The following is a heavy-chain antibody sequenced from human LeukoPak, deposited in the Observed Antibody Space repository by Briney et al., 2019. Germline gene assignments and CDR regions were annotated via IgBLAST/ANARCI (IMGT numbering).Heavy chain of an antibody. CDR1: GGPIHIYN. CDR3: ARAYYYDKTWFDP. V-gene: IGHV4-59*08. J-gene: IGHJ5*02. D-gene: IGHD3-22*01. CDR2: IYYSGST. Sequence: SETLSLTCTVSGGPIHIYNWSWIRHPPGKGLEGIGYIYYSGSTNYNPSLKSRVTISVDTSKNQFSLKLSSVTAADTAVYYCARAYYYDKTWFDPWGQGTLVTVSS.